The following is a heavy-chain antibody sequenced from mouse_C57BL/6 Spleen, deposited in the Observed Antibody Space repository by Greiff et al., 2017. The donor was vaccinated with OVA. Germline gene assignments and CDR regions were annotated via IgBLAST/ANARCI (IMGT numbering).Heavy chain of an antibody. V-gene: IGHV1-55*01. Sequence: QVQLQQPGAELVKPGASVKMSCKASGYTFTSYWITWVTQRPGPGLEWIGDIYPGSGSTNYNEKFTSKAKLTVDTSSSTAYMQLSSLTSEDTAVYYCARDYGYDGFAYWGQGTLVTVSA. CDR1: GYTFTSYW. D-gene: IGHD2-2*01. J-gene: IGHJ3*01. CDR2: IYPGSGST. CDR3: ARDYGYDGFAY.